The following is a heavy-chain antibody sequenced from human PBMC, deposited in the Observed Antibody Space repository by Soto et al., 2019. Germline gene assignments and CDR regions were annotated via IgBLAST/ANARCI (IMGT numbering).Heavy chain of an antibody. D-gene: IGHD3-22*01. CDR2: IYSGGST. V-gene: IGHV3-53*04. CDR3: AREISVHYYDSSGQTAFDI. J-gene: IGHJ3*02. Sequence: EVQLVESGGGLVQPGGSLRLSCAASGFTVSSNYMSWVRQAPGKGLEWVSVIYSGGSTYYADSVKGRFTISRHNSKNTLYLQMNSLRAEDTAVYYCAREISVHYYDSSGQTAFDIWGQGTMVTVSS. CDR1: GFTVSSNY.